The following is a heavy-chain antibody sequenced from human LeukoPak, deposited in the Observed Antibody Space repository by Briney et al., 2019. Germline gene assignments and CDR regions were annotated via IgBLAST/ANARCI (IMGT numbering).Heavy chain of an antibody. CDR1: GFTFSSYS. D-gene: IGHD3-3*01. J-gene: IGHJ6*03. V-gene: IGHV3-21*01. CDR2: ISSSSSYI. Sequence: PGGSLRLSCAASGFTFSSYSVNWVRQAPGKGLEWVSSISSSSSYIYYADSVKGRSTISRDNAKNSLHLQMNSLRVEDTAVYYCARDSYYDFWSGSTYHMDVWGKGTTVIVSS. CDR3: ARDSYYDFWSGSTYHMDV.